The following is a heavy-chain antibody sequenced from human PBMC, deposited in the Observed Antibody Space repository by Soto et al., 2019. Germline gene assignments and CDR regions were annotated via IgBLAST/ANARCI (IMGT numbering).Heavy chain of an antibody. CDR3: ARGGYSYGYYNNWFEP. Sequence: SETLSLTCTVSGGSISSYYWSWIRQPPGKGLEWIGYIYYSGSTNYNPSLKSRVTISVDTSKNQFSLKLSSVTAADTAVYYCARGGYSYGYYNNWFEPWGQGTLVTVSS. CDR1: GGSISSYY. J-gene: IGHJ5*02. CDR2: IYYSGST. D-gene: IGHD5-18*01. V-gene: IGHV4-59*01.